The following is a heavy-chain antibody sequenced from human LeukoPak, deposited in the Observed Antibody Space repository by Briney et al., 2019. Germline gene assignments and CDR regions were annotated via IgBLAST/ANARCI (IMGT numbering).Heavy chain of an antibody. Sequence: GGSLRLSCAASGFTLSSYWMHWVRQAPGKGLVWVSRINNDGSSASYADSVKGRFTISRDNAKNTLYLQMNSLRDEDTAVCYCAKGGTVLFDYWGQGTLVTVSS. D-gene: IGHD3-16*01. CDR3: AKGGTVLFDY. CDR1: GFTLSSYW. J-gene: IGHJ4*02. V-gene: IGHV3-74*01. CDR2: INNDGSSA.